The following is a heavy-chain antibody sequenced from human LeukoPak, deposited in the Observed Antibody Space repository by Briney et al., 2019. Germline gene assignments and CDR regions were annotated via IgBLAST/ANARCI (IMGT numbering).Heavy chain of an antibody. CDR1: GFTFSSYE. CDR3: ARRASGLGFFDY. Sequence: GGSLRLSCAASGFTFSSYEMNWVRQAPGKGLEWVSYISSSGSTIYYADSVKGRFTISRDNAKNSLYLQMNSLRAEDTAVYYCARRASGLGFFDYWGQGTLVTVSS. CDR2: ISSSGSTI. J-gene: IGHJ4*02. V-gene: IGHV3-48*03. D-gene: IGHD3-10*01.